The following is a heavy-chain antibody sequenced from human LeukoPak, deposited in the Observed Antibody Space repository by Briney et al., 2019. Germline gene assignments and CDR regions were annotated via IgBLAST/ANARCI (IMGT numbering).Heavy chain of an antibody. CDR1: GGTFSSYA. CDR2: ISAYNGNT. Sequence: ASVKVSCKASGGTFSSYAISWVRQAPGQGLEWMGWISAYNGNTNYAQKLQGRVTMTTDTSTSTAYMELRSLRSDDTAVYYCARGPARRTYSDYWGQGTLVTVSS. D-gene: IGHD2-2*01. J-gene: IGHJ4*02. CDR3: ARGPARRTYSDY. V-gene: IGHV1-18*01.